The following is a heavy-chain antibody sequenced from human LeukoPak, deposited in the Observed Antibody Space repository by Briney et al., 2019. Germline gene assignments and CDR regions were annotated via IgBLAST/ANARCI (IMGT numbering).Heavy chain of an antibody. CDR1: GYSFTSYW. D-gene: IGHD1-26*01. CDR2: IYPGDSDT. CDR3: ARAGRVGANGYYYYYYYMDV. J-gene: IGHJ6*03. Sequence: GESLKISCKGSGYSFTSYWIGWVRQMPGKGLEWMGIIYPGDSDTRYSPSFQGQVTISADKSISTAYLQWSSLKASDTAMYYCARAGRVGANGYYYYYYYMDVWGKGTTVTVSS. V-gene: IGHV5-51*01.